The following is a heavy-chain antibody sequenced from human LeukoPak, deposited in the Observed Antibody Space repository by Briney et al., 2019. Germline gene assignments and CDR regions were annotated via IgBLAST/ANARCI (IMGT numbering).Heavy chain of an antibody. J-gene: IGHJ3*02. D-gene: IGHD6-6*01. CDR3: AKGAIQYASSPEAFDI. CDR2: ISHTGGDI. V-gene: IGHV3-23*01. Sequence: GGSLRLSCAASGFTFRNYAVSWVRQAPGKGLEWVSDISHTGGDIYYADSVKGRFTISRDNSKNTLLLQMNSLRVEDTAIYYCAKGAIQYASSPEAFDIWGQGTTVTVSS. CDR1: GFTFRNYA.